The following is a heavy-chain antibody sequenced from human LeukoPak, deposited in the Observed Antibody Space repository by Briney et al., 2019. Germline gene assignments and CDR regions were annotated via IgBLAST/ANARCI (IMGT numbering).Heavy chain of an antibody. CDR3: ASGWLGRTISTRNFDY. V-gene: IGHV3-33*01. CDR1: GFTFSSYG. Sequence: PGGSLRLSCAASGFTFSSYGMHWVRQAPGKGLEWVAVIWYDGSNKYYADSVKGRFTISRDNSKNTLYLQMNSLRAEDTAVYYYASGWLGRTISTRNFDYWGQGTLVTVSS. D-gene: IGHD3-3*01. CDR2: IWYDGSNK. J-gene: IGHJ4*02.